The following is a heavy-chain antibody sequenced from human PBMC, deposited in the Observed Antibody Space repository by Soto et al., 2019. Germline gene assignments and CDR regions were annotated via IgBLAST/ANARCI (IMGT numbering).Heavy chain of an antibody. V-gene: IGHV3-74*01. Sequence: EVQLVESEGGLVQPGGSLRLSCAASGSTVSSYWMHWVRQAPGKGLVWVSRINSDGSSTSYADSVKGRFTISRDNAKNTLYLQMNSLRAEDTAVYYCARGRRLERGGRFDYWGQGTLVTVSS. J-gene: IGHJ4*02. D-gene: IGHD1-1*01. CDR1: GSTVSSYW. CDR2: INSDGSST. CDR3: ARGRRLERGGRFDY.